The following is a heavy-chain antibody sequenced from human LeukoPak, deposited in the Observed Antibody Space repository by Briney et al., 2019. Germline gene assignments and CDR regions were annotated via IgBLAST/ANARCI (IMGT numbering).Heavy chain of an antibody. CDR2: ISYDGSNK. Sequence: PGGSLRLSCAASGFTFSSYAMHWVRQAPGKGLEWVAVISYDGSNKYYADSVKGRFTISRDNSKNTLYLQMNSLRAEDTAVYYCARDGTDLPFDYWGQGTLVTVSS. J-gene: IGHJ4*02. CDR3: ARDGTDLPFDY. CDR1: GFTFSSYA. D-gene: IGHD1-1*01. V-gene: IGHV3-30-3*01.